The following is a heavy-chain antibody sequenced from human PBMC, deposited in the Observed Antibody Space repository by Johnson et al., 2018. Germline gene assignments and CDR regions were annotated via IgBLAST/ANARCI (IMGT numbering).Heavy chain of an antibody. CDR1: GYTFTFYD. CDR2: MTPNSGNT. CDR3: ARSPVGAIGAFDI. J-gene: IGHJ3*02. Sequence: QVQLVQSGAEVKKPRASXKVSCKASGYTFTFYDINWVRQATGQGLEWMGWMTPNSGNTGYAQKFQGRVTMTRNTSISTAYRELSSLRSEETAVYYCARSPVGAIGAFDIWVQGTMVTVSS. V-gene: IGHV1-8*01. D-gene: IGHD1-26*01.